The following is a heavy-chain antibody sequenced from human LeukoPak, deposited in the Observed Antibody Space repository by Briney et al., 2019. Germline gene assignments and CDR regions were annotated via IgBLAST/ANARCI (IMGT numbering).Heavy chain of an antibody. Sequence: PGGSLRLSCAASGFTFSSYSMNWVRQAPGKGLEWVSSISSSSSYIYYADSVKGRFTISRDSAKNSLYLQMNSLRAEDTAVYYCARGFGESYYYYHYGMDVWGKGTTVTVSS. J-gene: IGHJ6*04. CDR3: ARGFGESYYYYHYGMDV. D-gene: IGHD3-10*01. V-gene: IGHV3-21*01. CDR1: GFTFSSYS. CDR2: ISSSSSYI.